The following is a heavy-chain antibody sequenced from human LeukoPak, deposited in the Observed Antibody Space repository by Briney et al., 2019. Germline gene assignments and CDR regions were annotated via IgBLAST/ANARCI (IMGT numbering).Heavy chain of an antibody. CDR2: IWYDGSNK. CDR1: GFIFRNYE. D-gene: IGHD6-13*01. CDR3: ARDKVLVAAAADGIDY. Sequence: QPGGSLRLSCAASGFIFRNYEMNWVRQAPGKGLEWVAVIWYDGSNKYYADSVKGRFTISRDNSKDTLYLQMNSLRAEDTAVYYCARDKVLVAAAADGIDYWGQGTLVTVSS. J-gene: IGHJ4*02. V-gene: IGHV3-33*08.